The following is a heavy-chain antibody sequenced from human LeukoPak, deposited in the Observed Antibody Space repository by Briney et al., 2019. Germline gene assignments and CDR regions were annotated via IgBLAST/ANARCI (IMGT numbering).Heavy chain of an antibody. CDR2: IYYSGSA. D-gene: IGHD3-3*01. CDR3: ARNFRGLWSGYYDLREYYYGLDV. CDR1: GGSINTYY. Sequence: TSETLSLTCTVSGGSINTYYWSWIRQSPGKGLEWIAYIYYSGSAYYNPSLKSRVTISVDTSKNQFSLKMSSVTAADTAVYYCARNFRGLWSGYYDLREYYYGLDVWGQGTTVTVSS. V-gene: IGHV4-59*01. J-gene: IGHJ6*02.